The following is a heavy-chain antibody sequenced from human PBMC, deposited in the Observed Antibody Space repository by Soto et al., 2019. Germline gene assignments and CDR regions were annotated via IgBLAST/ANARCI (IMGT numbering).Heavy chain of an antibody. CDR3: ARDRGGYGRDV. Sequence: GGSLRLSCAASGFTFSSYGMHWVRQAPGKGLEWVAVIWYDGSNKYYADSVKGRFTISRDNSKNTLYLQMNSLRAEDTAVYYWARDRGGYGRDVWGQGTTVTVSS. D-gene: IGHD3-16*01. CDR1: GFTFSSYG. V-gene: IGHV3-33*01. CDR2: IWYDGSNK. J-gene: IGHJ6*02.